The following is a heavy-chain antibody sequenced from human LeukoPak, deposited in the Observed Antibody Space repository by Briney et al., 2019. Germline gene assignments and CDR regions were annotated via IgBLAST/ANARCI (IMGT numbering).Heavy chain of an antibody. CDR3: AREGGYSYGSNYFDY. V-gene: IGHV3-74*01. Sequence: PGGSLRLSCAASGFTFSSYWMHWFRQAPGKGLVWVSRINSDGSSTSYADSVKGRFTISRDNAKNTLYLQMNSLRAEDTAVYYCAREGGYSYGSNYFDYWGQGTLVTVSS. D-gene: IGHD5-18*01. J-gene: IGHJ4*02. CDR1: GFTFSSYW. CDR2: INSDGSST.